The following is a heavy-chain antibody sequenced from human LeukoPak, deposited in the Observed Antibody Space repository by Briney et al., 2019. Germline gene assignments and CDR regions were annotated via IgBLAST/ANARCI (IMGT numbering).Heavy chain of an antibody. CDR3: AKVPRDSDCY. D-gene: IGHD2-21*02. Sequence: GGSLRLSCAVSGGTFSAYWMAWVRQSPGKGLEWVAEINEDGSVKYYVDSMKGRFAISRDNAKNSLYLQMNSLGAEDTAVYYCAKVPRDSDCYWGQGTLVTVSS. CDR2: INEDGSVK. J-gene: IGHJ4*02. V-gene: IGHV3-7*01. CDR1: GGTFSAYW.